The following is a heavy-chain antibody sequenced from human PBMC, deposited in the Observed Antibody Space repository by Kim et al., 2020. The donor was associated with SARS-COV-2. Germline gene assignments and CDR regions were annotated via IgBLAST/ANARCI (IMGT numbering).Heavy chain of an antibody. Sequence: ASVKVSCKTSGYTFTSYAIHWVRQAPGQRLEWMGWIHAGNGNTKFSQKFQGRVTITRDTSTSTAYMELSSLRSEDTAVYYCAREEAYYYDSSGFYNWFAPWGQGTLVTVSS. CDR1: GYTFTSYA. J-gene: IGHJ5*02. D-gene: IGHD3-22*01. V-gene: IGHV1-3*01. CDR3: AREEAYYYDSSGFYNWFAP. CDR2: IHAGNGNT.